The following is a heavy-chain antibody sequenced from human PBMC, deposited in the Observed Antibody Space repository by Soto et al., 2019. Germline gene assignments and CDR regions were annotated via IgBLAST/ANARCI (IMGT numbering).Heavy chain of an antibody. CDR1: GGSFSGYY. CDR3: ARDKENTLGY. CDR2: INHSGST. V-gene: IGHV4-34*01. D-gene: IGHD3-16*01. Sequence: SETLSLTCAVYGGSFSGYYWSWIRQPPGKGLEWIGEINHSGSTNYNPSLKSRVTISVDTSKNQFSLKLSSVTAADTAVYYCARDKENTLGYWGQGTLVTVSS. J-gene: IGHJ4*02.